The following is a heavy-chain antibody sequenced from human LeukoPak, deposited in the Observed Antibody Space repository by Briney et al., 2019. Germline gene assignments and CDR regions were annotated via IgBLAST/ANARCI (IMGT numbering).Heavy chain of an antibody. V-gene: IGHV4-59*12. Sequence: SETLSLTCTVSGGSISSYYWSWIRQPPGKGLEWIGYIYYSGSTYYNPSLKSRVTISVDTSKNQFSLKLSSVTAADTAVYYCARGGPLLRYFDWFPSFDYWGQGTLVTVSS. CDR1: GGSISSYY. J-gene: IGHJ4*02. D-gene: IGHD3-9*01. CDR2: IYYSGST. CDR3: ARGGPLLRYFDWFPSFDY.